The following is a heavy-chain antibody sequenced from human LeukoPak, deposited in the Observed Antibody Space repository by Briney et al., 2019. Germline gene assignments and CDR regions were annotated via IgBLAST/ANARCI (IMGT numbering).Heavy chain of an antibody. CDR1: GFNFGRFG. Sequence: GGSLRLSCTASGFNFGRFGMHWVRQAPGQGPEWVAVLWLEGSKEFYAESVKGRFNISRDNSKDTLYLHMSNLRAGDTAMYYCVRGGENFFDYWGQGTLVTVSS. D-gene: IGHD3-10*01. V-gene: IGHV3-33*01. CDR3: VRGGENFFDY. CDR2: LWLEGSKE. J-gene: IGHJ4*02.